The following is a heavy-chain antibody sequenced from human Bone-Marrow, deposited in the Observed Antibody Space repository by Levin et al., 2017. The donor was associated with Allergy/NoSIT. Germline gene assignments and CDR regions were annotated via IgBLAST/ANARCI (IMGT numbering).Heavy chain of an antibody. D-gene: IGHD5-18*01. CDR3: AKESPWIQLWLRYFDY. Sequence: PGGSLRLSCAASGFTFSSYGMHWVRQAPGKGLEWVAVISYDGSNKYYADSVKGRFTISRDNSKNTLYLQMNSLRAEDTAVYYCAKESPWIQLWLRYFDYWGQGTLVTVSS. CDR1: GFTFSSYG. V-gene: IGHV3-30*18. J-gene: IGHJ4*02. CDR2: ISYDGSNK.